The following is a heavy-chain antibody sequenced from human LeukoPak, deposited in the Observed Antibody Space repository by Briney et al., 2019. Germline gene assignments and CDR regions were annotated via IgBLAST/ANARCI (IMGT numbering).Heavy chain of an antibody. Sequence: SETLSLTCTVSGGSISSHYWSWIRQPPGKGLEWIGYIYYSGSTNYNPSLKSRVTISVDTSKNQFSLKLSSVTAADTAVYYCARGEGGYDFVGDNWFDPWGQGTLVTVSS. D-gene: IGHD5-12*01. J-gene: IGHJ5*02. CDR1: GGSISSHY. CDR2: IYYSGST. V-gene: IGHV4-59*11. CDR3: ARGEGGYDFVGDNWFDP.